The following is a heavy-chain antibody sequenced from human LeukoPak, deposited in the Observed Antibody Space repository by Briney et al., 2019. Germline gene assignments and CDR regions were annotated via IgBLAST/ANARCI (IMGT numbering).Heavy chain of an antibody. D-gene: IGHD2-2*01. CDR3: AHRRGYYFDF. Sequence: GGSLRLSCAASGFTFSSDPMHWVRQAPGKGLEWVAIIWYDGSNKYYAGSVKGRFTISRDNSKNTLYLQLDSLRVEDTAVYYCAHRRGYYFDFWGQGTLVTVSS. V-gene: IGHV3-33*01. CDR2: IWYDGSNK. CDR1: GFTFSSDP. J-gene: IGHJ4*02.